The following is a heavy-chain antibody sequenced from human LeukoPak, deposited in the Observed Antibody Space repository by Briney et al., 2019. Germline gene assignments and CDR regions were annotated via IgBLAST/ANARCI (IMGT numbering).Heavy chain of an antibody. CDR3: ARGPIAYCGGDCYSGVGSFDY. CDR2: IYTSGST. Sequence: SETLSLTCTVSGGSISSYCWSWIRQPAGKGLEWIGRIYTSGSTNYNPSLKSRVTMSVDTSKNQFSLKLSSVTAADTAVYYCARGPIAYCGGDCYSGVGSFDYWGQGTLVTVSS. J-gene: IGHJ4*02. D-gene: IGHD2-21*02. V-gene: IGHV4-4*07. CDR1: GGSISSYC.